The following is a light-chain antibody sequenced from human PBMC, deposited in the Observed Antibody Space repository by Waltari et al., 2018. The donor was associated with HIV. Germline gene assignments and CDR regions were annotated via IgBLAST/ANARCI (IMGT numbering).Light chain of an antibody. CDR2: KDN. J-gene: IGLJ2*01. CDR1: ALANHY. Sequence: SYELAQPFSVSVSPGQTAAITCFGDALANHYTNWYQQKPGQSPVLVICKDNERPSGVPERFSGSRAGTTVTLTISGVQAEDEADYYCQSTDVRGSQVIFGGGTKLTVL. CDR3: QSTDVRGSQVI. V-gene: IGLV3-25*03.